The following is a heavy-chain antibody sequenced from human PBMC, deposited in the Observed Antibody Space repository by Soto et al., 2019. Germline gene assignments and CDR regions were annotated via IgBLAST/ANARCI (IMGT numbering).Heavy chain of an antibody. D-gene: IGHD2-2*01. Sequence: QVQLVESGGGVVQPGRSLRLSCAASGFTFSSYGMHWVRQAPGKGLEWVAVISYDGSNKYYADSMKGRFTISRDNSKNTLYLQMNSLRAEDTAVYYCAKDFRVPAASRWFDPWGQGTLVTVSS. CDR1: GFTFSSYG. CDR3: AKDFRVPAASRWFDP. J-gene: IGHJ5*02. CDR2: ISYDGSNK. V-gene: IGHV3-30*18.